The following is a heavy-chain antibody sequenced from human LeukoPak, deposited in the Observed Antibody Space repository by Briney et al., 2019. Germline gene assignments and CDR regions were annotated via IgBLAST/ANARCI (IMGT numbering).Heavy chain of an antibody. CDR2: IYTSGST. V-gene: IGHV4-4*07. D-gene: IGHD6-13*01. J-gene: IGHJ4*02. Sequence: SETLSLTCTVSGGSISDYYWNWIRQPAGKGLEWIGRIYTSGSTNYHPSLKSRVTMSVDTSKNQFSLRLISVTAADMAVYYCASLSSSWYGGDYFDYWGQGTLVTVSS. CDR3: ASLSSSWYGGDYFDY. CDR1: GGSISDYY.